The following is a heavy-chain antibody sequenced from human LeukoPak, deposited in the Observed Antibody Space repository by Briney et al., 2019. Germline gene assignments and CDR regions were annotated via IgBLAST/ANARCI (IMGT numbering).Heavy chain of an antibody. Sequence: SVKVSCKASGGTFSSYAISWVRQAPGQGLEWMGGIIPIFGTANYAQKFQGRVTITADESTSTAYMELSSLRSEDTAVYYCARDSGERGSGSYLIAYWGQGTLVTVSS. CDR3: ARDSGERGSGSYLIAY. CDR1: GGTFSSYA. D-gene: IGHD3-10*01. CDR2: IIPIFGTA. J-gene: IGHJ4*02. V-gene: IGHV1-69*13.